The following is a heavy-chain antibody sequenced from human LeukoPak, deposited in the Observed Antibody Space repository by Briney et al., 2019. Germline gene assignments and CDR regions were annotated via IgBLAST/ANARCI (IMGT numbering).Heavy chain of an antibody. CDR1: GGSISSGGYY. J-gene: IGHJ4*02. D-gene: IGHD6-13*01. Sequence: PSQTLSLTCTVSGGSISSGGYYWSWIRQPPGKGLEWIGYIYHSGSTYYNPSLKSRVTISVDRSKNQFSLKLSSVTAADTAVYYCARDLIADTYYFDYWGQGTLVTVSS. CDR3: ARDLIADTYYFDY. V-gene: IGHV4-30-2*01. CDR2: IYHSGST.